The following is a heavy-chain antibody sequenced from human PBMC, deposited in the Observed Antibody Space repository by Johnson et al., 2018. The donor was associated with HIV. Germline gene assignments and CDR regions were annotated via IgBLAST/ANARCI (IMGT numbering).Heavy chain of an antibody. D-gene: IGHD6-13*01. CDR3: ARDGGVAAAVGVVAFDI. CDR1: GFTFDDYD. Sequence: VQLVESGGGVVRPGGSLRLSCAASGFTFDDYDMSWVRQAPGKGLEWVSGINWNGGSTGYADSVKGRFTISRDTAKNSLYLQMNSLRAEDTAVYYCARDGGVAAAVGVVAFDIWGQGTLVTVSS. CDR2: INWNGGST. J-gene: IGHJ3*02. V-gene: IGHV3-20*04.